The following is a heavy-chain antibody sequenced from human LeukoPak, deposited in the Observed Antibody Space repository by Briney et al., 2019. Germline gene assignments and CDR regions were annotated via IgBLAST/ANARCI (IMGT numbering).Heavy chain of an antibody. Sequence: GASVKVSCKASGYTFTSYGISWVRQATGQGLEWMGWVNPNSGNTGYAQKFQGRVTMTRNTSISTAYMELSSLRSEDTAVYYCAMSYYYGSGKYDAFDIWGQGTMVTVSS. D-gene: IGHD3-10*01. J-gene: IGHJ3*02. V-gene: IGHV1-8*02. CDR2: VNPNSGNT. CDR3: AMSYYYGSGKYDAFDI. CDR1: GYTFTSYG.